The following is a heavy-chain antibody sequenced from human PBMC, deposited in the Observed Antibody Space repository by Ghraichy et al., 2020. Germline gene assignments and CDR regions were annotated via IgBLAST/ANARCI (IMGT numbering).Heavy chain of an antibody. J-gene: IGHJ4*02. V-gene: IGHV1-69*04. CDR3: ATSGGFGGVIANDY. CDR2: IIPILGIA. Sequence: SVKVSCKASGGTFSSYAISWVRQAPGQGLEWMGRIIPILGIANYAQKLQGRVTITADKSTSTAYMELSSLRSEDTAVYYCATSGGFGGVIANDYWGQGTLVTVSS. D-gene: IGHD3-16*02. CDR1: GGTFSSYA.